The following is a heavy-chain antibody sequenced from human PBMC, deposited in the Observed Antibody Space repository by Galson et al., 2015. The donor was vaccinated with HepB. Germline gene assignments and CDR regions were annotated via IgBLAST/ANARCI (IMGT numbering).Heavy chain of an antibody. CDR1: GFTFSSYA. Sequence: SLRLSCAASGFTFSSYAMHWVRQAPGKGLEWVAVISYDGSNKYYADSVKGRFTISRDNSKNTLYLQMNSLRAEDTAVYYCAKVSVYDSSGYYYYYYGMDVWGQGTTVTVSS. CDR3: AKVSVYDSSGYYYYYYGMDV. D-gene: IGHD3-22*01. CDR2: ISYDGSNK. J-gene: IGHJ6*02. V-gene: IGHV3-30*04.